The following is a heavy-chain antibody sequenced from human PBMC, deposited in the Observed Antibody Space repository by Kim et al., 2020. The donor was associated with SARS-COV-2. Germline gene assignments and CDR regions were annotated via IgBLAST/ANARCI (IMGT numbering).Heavy chain of an antibody. D-gene: IGHD2-8*02. J-gene: IGHJ2*01. CDR2: IRSKADGGTT. CDR1: GFTFGDYA. V-gene: IGHV3-49*04. CDR3: TRVVVYATSRYFDL. Sequence: GGSLRLSCTASGFTFGDYAMSWVRQAPGKGLEWVGFIRSKADGGTTEYAASVKGRFTISRDDSKSIAYLQMNSLKTEDTAVYYCTRVVVYATSRYFDLWGRGTLVTVSS.